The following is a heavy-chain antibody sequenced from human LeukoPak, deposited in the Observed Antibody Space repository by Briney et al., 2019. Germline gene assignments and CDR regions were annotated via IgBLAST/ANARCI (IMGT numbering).Heavy chain of an antibody. CDR1: EYTFRNFW. D-gene: IGHD2-8*01. CDR3: ATYNCINGREFQH. Sequence: GGSLRLSCEASEYTFRNFWMSWVRQAPGKGLEWVANVKQDGSEKYYVDSVKGRFTISRDNAKNSLYLQMNSLRVEDTAIYYCATYNCINGREFQHWGQGTLVTVSS. J-gene: IGHJ1*01. CDR2: VKQDGSEK. V-gene: IGHV3-7*01.